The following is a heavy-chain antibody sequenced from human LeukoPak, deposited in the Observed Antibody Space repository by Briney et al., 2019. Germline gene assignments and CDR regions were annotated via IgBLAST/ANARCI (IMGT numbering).Heavy chain of an antibody. V-gene: IGHV3-30-3*01. CDR2: ISYNGNNK. J-gene: IGHJ4*02. CDR3: ARECCGNLKYFDY. CDR1: GFTFSSYW. D-gene: IGHD2-21*01. Sequence: QAGGSLRLSCAASGFTFSSYWMSWVRQAPGKGLEWVAIISYNGNNKFYADSVKGRFIISRDNSKNTLYLQMNSLRADDTAMYYCARECCGNLKYFDYWGQGSLVTVSS.